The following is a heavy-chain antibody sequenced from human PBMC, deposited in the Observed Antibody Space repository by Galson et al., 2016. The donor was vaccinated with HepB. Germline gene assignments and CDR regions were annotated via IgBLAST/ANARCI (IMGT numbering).Heavy chain of an antibody. CDR2: IHNSGYT. V-gene: IGHV4-30-4*08. CDR3: ARDGPRSAMGI. J-gene: IGHJ4*02. Sequence: TLSLTCNVSGVSVSGGDYYWSWIRQPPGKGLEWIGYIHNSGYTNYSSSLKSRLTISLDTAKNQFSLRLRSVTAADTALYYCARDGPRSAMGIWGLGTLVAVSS. CDR1: GVSVSGGDYY. D-gene: IGHD5-18*01.